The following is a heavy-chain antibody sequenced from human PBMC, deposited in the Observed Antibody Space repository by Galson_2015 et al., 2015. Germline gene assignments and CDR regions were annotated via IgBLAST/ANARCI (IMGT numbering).Heavy chain of an antibody. V-gene: IGHV3-49*03. CDR2: IRSKAYGGTT. CDR1: GFTFGDYA. Sequence: SLRLSCAASGFTFGDYAMSWFRQAPGKGLEWVGFIRSKAYGGTTEYAASVKGRFTISRDDSKSIAYLQMNSLKTEDTAVYYCTRGSKGVLRFLEWLLYYWFDPWGQGTLVTVSS. D-gene: IGHD3-3*01. J-gene: IGHJ5*02. CDR3: TRGSKGVLRFLEWLLYYWFDP.